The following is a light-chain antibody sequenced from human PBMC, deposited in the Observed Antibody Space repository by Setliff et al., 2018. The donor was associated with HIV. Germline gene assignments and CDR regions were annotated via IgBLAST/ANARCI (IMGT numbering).Light chain of an antibody. V-gene: IGLV2-14*01. CDR1: SSDVNGYNY. CDR3: SSYTSSSTPYV. CDR2: EVS. J-gene: IGLJ1*01. Sequence: QSALAQSASVSGSPGQSITISCTGTSSDVNGYNYVSWYQQHPGKAPKLMIYEVSNRPSGVSNRFSGSKSGNTASLTISGLQAEDEADYYCSSYTSSSTPYVVGTGTKV.